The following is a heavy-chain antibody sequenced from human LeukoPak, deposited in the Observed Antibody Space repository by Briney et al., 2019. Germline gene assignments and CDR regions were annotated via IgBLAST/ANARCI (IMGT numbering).Heavy chain of an antibody. CDR2: IYYSGST. J-gene: IGHJ4*02. CDR1: GGSISSSSYY. V-gene: IGHV4-39*07. Sequence: KTSETLSLTCTVSGGSISSSSYYWGWIRQPPGKGLEWIGSIYYSGSTYYNPSLKSRVTISVDTSKNQFSLKLSSVTAADTAVYYCARGPSLQQWFPFDKWGQGTLVAVSS. D-gene: IGHD5-18*01. CDR3: ARGPSLQQWFPFDK.